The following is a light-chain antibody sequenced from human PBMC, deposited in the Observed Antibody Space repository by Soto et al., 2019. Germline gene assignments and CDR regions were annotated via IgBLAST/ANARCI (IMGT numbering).Light chain of an antibody. CDR3: LQDGNYPVT. J-gene: IGKJ1*01. V-gene: IGKV1-6*01. Sequence: AIAVTKSPSSLSTSAGHSVPITCPRRHGIGSALAWYQQKTGKAPKLLIYAASTRHSGVPSRFSGSGSGTDFTLTISSLQPEDFATYYCLQDGNYPVTFGQGTKVDIK. CDR1: HGIGSA. CDR2: AAS.